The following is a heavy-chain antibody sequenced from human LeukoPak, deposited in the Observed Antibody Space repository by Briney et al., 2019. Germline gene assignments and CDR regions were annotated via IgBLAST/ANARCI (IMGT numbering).Heavy chain of an antibody. Sequence: SETLSLTCTVSGGSISSYYWGWIRQPAGKGLELIGRIYTSGSTNYNPSLKSRVTMSVDTSKNQFSLKLSSVTAADTAVYYCARDTIYPAWFKYNWFDPWGQGTLVTVSS. CDR3: ARDTIYPAWFKYNWFDP. CDR2: IYTSGST. J-gene: IGHJ5*02. V-gene: IGHV4-4*07. D-gene: IGHD3-9*01. CDR1: GGSISSYY.